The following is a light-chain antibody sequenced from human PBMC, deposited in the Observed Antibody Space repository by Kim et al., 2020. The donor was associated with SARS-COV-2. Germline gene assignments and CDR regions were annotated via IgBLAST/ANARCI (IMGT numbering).Light chain of an antibody. CDR1: RSSRSW. Sequence: VGYRGASAGRAGRSSRSWLACYQQKQGKAPKVLIYDAYSLESGVPSRFSGCGSGTELTLTTSSLQTDDFAAYYCQQYNSHSRSWTFGQGTKVDLK. V-gene: IGKV1-5*01. J-gene: IGKJ1*01. CDR3: QQYNSHSRSWT. CDR2: DAY.